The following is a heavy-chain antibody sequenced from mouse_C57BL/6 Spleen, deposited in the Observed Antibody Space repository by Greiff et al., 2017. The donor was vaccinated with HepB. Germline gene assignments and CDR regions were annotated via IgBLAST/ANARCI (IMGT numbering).Heavy chain of an antibody. J-gene: IGHJ1*03. CDR3: ARSLLYYDYDAGYFDV. D-gene: IGHD2-4*01. V-gene: IGHV5-4*03. CDR1: GFTFSSYA. Sequence: EVMLVESGGGLVKPGGSLKLSCAASGFTFSSYAMSWVRQTPEKRLEWVATISDGGSYTYYPDNVKGRFTISRDNAKNNLYLQMSHLKSEDTAMYYCARSLLYYDYDAGYFDVWGTGTTVTVSS. CDR2: ISDGGSYT.